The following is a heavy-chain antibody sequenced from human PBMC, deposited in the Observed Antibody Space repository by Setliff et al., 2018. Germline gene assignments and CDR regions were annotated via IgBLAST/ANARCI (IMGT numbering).Heavy chain of an antibody. J-gene: IGHJ5*02. CDR2: IYTSWST. Sequence: SETLSLTCTVSGDSISSRTYYWSWIRQPAGKGLEWIGHIYTSWSTIYNPSLKSRLTISLDTSKNQFSLNLSSVTAADSATYYCARDRSALVRGVVHHNYFDPWGQGNKVTVSS. D-gene: IGHD3-10*01. V-gene: IGHV4-61*09. CDR3: ARDRSALVRGVVHHNYFDP. CDR1: GDSISSRTYY.